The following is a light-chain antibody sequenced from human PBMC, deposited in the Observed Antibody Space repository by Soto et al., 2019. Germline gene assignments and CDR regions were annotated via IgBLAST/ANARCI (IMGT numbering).Light chain of an antibody. CDR2: EVS. Sequence: QSVLTQPASVYGSPGHSITISCTGTSSDVGSYNLVSWYQQHPGKAPKLMIYEVSKRPSGVSNRFSGSKSGNTASLTISGLQAEDEADYYCCSYAGSSTFYVFGTGTKVTVL. CDR3: CSYAGSSTFYV. V-gene: IGLV2-23*02. CDR1: SSDVGSYNL. J-gene: IGLJ1*01.